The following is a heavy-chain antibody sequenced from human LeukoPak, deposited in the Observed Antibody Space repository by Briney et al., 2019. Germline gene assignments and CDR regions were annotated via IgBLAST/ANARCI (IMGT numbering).Heavy chain of an antibody. Sequence: GGSLRLSCAASGFTFDDYGMSWVRQAPGKGLEWVSGINWNGGSTGYADSVKGRFTISRDNAKNSQYLQMNSLRAEDTALYYCARDSPDYGGNGIDYWGQGTLVTVSS. V-gene: IGHV3-20*04. CDR3: ARDSPDYGGNGIDY. CDR1: GFTFDDYG. D-gene: IGHD4-23*01. CDR2: INWNGGST. J-gene: IGHJ4*02.